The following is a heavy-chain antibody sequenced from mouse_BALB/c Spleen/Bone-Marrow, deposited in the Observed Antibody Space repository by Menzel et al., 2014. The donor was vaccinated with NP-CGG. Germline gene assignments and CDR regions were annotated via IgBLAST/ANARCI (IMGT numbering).Heavy chain of an antibody. CDR2: INPYNDGT. CDR3: ARGGSYYAVDY. CDR1: GYTFTSYV. V-gene: IGHV1-14*01. J-gene: IGHJ4*01. Sequence: VQLQQSGPELVKPGASVKMSCKASGYTFTSYVMHWVKQKPGQGLEWVGYINPYNDGTNYNEKFKGKATLTSDKSSSTVYMELSSPTSEDSAVYYCARGGSYYAVDYWGQGTSVTVSS.